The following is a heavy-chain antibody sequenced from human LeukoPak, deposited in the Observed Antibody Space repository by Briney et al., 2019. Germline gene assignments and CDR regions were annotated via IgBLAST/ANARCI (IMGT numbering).Heavy chain of an antibody. Sequence: GESLKISCKGSGYTFNSYWIVLVRQKPGKGLEWMGIIHPGDSDTSYSPSSQGKVTISADNTIRTAYLQWSSLKASDTAMYYCARRTYGDGDYYFDYWGQGTLVTVSS. CDR1: GYTFNSYW. D-gene: IGHD4-17*01. V-gene: IGHV5-51*01. J-gene: IGHJ4*02. CDR2: IHPGDSDT. CDR3: ARRTYGDGDYYFDY.